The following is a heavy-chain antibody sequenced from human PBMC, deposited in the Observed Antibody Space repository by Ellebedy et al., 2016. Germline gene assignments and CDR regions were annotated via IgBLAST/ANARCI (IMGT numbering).Heavy chain of an antibody. CDR3: ARVRVVWLGNDAFDI. Sequence: GESLKISXAASGFTFSSYGMHWVRQAPGKGLEWVAVIWYDGSNKYYADSVKGRFTISRDNSKNTLYLQMNSLRAEDTAVYYCARVRVVWLGNDAFDIWGQGTMVTVSS. J-gene: IGHJ3*02. CDR1: GFTFSSYG. CDR2: IWYDGSNK. V-gene: IGHV3-33*01. D-gene: IGHD3-3*01.